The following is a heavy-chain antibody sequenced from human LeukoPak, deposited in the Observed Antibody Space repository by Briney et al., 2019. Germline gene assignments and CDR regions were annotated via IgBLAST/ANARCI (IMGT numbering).Heavy chain of an antibody. V-gene: IGHV3-73*01. CDR3: AKGILHDTAMVNYFDY. CDR1: GFTFSGSA. CDR2: IRSKANSYAT. D-gene: IGHD5-18*01. J-gene: IGHJ4*02. Sequence: GGSLKLSCAASGFTFSGSAMHWVRQASGKGLEWVGRIRSKANSYATAYGASVKGRFTISRDDSKNTAYLQMNSLRAEDTALYYCAKGILHDTAMVNYFDYWGQGTLVTVSS.